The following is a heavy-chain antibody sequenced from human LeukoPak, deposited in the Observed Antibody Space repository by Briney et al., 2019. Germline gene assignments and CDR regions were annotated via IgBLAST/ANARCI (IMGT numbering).Heavy chain of an antibody. D-gene: IGHD3-22*01. V-gene: IGHV3-23*01. CDR1: GFTFSFYA. CDR2: ISGGGDGT. Sequence: GGSLRLSCAASGFTFSFYAMSWVRQAPGKGLEWVSAISGGGDGTYYADSVKGRFTISRDNSKNTLYLQMNSLRAEDTAVYYCAKDITPYYYDSSGLPPLDYWGQGTLVTVSS. CDR3: AKDITPYYYDSSGLPPLDY. J-gene: IGHJ4*02.